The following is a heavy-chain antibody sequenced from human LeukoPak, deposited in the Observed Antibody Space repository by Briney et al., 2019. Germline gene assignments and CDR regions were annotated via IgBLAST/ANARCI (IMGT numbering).Heavy chain of an antibody. J-gene: IGHJ3*02. Sequence: SETLSLTCTVSGGSISSSSYYWGWIRQSPGKGLEWIGSIYYRGSTYYNPSLKSRVTISVDTSKNQFSLKLSSVTAADTAVYYCARDSYPQYFYDSSGYYYILRQTGAFDIWGQGTMVTVSS. D-gene: IGHD3-22*01. V-gene: IGHV4-39*07. CDR3: ARDSYPQYFYDSSGYYYILRQTGAFDI. CDR2: IYYRGST. CDR1: GGSISSSSYY.